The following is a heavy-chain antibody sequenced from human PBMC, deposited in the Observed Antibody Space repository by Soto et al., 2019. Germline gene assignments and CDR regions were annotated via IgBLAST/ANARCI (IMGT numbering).Heavy chain of an antibody. Sequence: EVQLVESGGCLVQPGGSLRLSCAVSGFTFNTYGMNWVRQTPGKGLEWVSYVSTSGRIKYYADSVKGRFTISRDNGKNSLYLQMNSLRAEDTAVYYCAREWGGGYIDYWGQGTLVTVSS. CDR1: GFTFNTYG. D-gene: IGHD2-15*01. J-gene: IGHJ4*02. CDR3: AREWGGGYIDY. V-gene: IGHV3-48*03. CDR2: VSTSGRIK.